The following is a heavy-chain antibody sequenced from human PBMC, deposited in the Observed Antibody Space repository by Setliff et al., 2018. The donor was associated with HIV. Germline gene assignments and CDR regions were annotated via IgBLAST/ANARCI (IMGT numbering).Heavy chain of an antibody. Sequence: KTSETLSLTCTVSGGSISTDNYYWGWIRQPPGKGLEWIANIYYTGNTYYNPSLRSRVTISIDTSKNQFSLKLTSVTAADTAVYYCARQDDFWSGSNWFDPWGQGTLVTVSS. V-gene: IGHV4-39*01. CDR3: ARQDDFWSGSNWFDP. CDR1: GGSISTDNYY. D-gene: IGHD3-3*01. CDR2: IYYTGNT. J-gene: IGHJ5*02.